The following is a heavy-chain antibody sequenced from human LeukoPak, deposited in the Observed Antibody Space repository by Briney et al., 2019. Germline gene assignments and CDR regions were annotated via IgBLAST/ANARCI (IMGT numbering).Heavy chain of an antibody. Sequence: SETLSLTCTVSGGSISTSNYYWGWIRQPPGKGLEWIGNIFYSGSTYYSPSLKSRVTISVDTSKNQFSLKLSSVTAADTAVYYCARAPWRRGVRPPYDWFDPWGQGTLVTVSS. CDR1: GGSISTSNYY. CDR3: ARAPWRRGVRPPYDWFDP. D-gene: IGHD1-1*01. CDR2: IFYSGST. J-gene: IGHJ5*02. V-gene: IGHV4-39*01.